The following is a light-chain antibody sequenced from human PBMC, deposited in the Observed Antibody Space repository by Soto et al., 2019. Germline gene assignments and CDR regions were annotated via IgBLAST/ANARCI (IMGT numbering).Light chain of an antibody. CDR1: QSIGSS. CDR2: GSY. V-gene: IGKV3-11*01. Sequence: EIVLTQSPDTLSLSPGERATLSCRASQSIGSSLAWYQQKPGQAPRLLMYGSYHRATGIPSRFSGSGSGTDFTLTISSLEPEDFAVYYCQQRTNWPDTVGQGTRLEIK. CDR3: QQRTNWPDT. J-gene: IGKJ5*01.